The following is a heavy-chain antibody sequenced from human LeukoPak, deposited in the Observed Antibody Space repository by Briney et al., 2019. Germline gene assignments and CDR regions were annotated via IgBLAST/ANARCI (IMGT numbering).Heavy chain of an antibody. CDR1: GFTLSSYS. CDR3: ARGPRGVMADY. CDR2: ISSSSSYI. Sequence: GGSLRLSCAASGFTLSSYSMNWVRQAPGKGLEWVSSISSSSSYIYYADSVKGRFTISRDNAKNSLYLQMNSLRAEDTAVYYCARGPRGVMADYWGQGTLVTVSS. J-gene: IGHJ4*02. V-gene: IGHV3-21*04. D-gene: IGHD3-16*01.